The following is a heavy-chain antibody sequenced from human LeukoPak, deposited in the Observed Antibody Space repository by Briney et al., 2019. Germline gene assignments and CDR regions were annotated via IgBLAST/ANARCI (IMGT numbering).Heavy chain of an antibody. Sequence: ASVKVSCKASGYTFTGYYMHWVRQAPGQGLEWMGWINPNSGGTNYAQKFQGRVTMTRDTSISTAYMELSRLRSDDTAVYYCARDRHNWNDDRMWDLLDYWGQGTLVTVSS. CDR2: INPNSGGT. D-gene: IGHD1-1*01. CDR3: ARDRHNWNDDRMWDLLDY. CDR1: GYTFTGYY. J-gene: IGHJ4*02. V-gene: IGHV1-2*02.